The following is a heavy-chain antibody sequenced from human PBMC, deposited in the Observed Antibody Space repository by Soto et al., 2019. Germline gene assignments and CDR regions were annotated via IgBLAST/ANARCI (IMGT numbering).Heavy chain of an antibody. V-gene: IGHV3-23*01. D-gene: IGHD3-10*01. Sequence: EDHLLESGGGLVQPGGSLRLSCAASGFTFSDYGMNWVRQAPGKGLEWVAGVSARGGDISYADSVKGRFTISRDNSKDTLYLQMNSLRAEDTAVYHCASCDYGSGSITWGQGTLVTVSS. J-gene: IGHJ4*02. CDR3: ASCDYGSGSIT. CDR1: GFTFSDYG. CDR2: VSARGGDI.